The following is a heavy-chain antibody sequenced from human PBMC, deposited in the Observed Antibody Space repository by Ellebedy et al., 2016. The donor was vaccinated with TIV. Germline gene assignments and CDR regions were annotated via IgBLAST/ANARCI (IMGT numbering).Heavy chain of an antibody. CDR2: IYGGGTI. J-gene: IGHJ6*02. D-gene: IGHD2-2*01. CDR3: ARPTVPATICGACGMDV. Sequence: GESLKISCAASGFTVSSNFMTWVRQAPGKGLEWVPVIYGGGTIRYADPVKGRFTISRDNSKNTVDLQMNSLRAEDTAVYSCARPTVPATICGACGMDVWGQGTTVIVSS. V-gene: IGHV3-53*01. CDR1: GFTVSSNF.